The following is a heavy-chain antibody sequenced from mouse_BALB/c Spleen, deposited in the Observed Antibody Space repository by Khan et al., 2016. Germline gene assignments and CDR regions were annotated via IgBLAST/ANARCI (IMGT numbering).Heavy chain of an antibody. V-gene: IGHV4-1*02. Sequence: EVQLLESGGGLVQPGGSLKLSCAASGFDFRRYWMSWVRQAPGRGLEWIGEINPDSSTINYTPSLKDKFIISRDNAKNTLYLQMSKVRSEDTALYYCTRLYYYGCSDYWGQGTTLTVSS. D-gene: IGHD1-1*01. J-gene: IGHJ2*01. CDR1: GFDFRRYW. CDR2: INPDSSTI. CDR3: TRLYYYGCSDY.